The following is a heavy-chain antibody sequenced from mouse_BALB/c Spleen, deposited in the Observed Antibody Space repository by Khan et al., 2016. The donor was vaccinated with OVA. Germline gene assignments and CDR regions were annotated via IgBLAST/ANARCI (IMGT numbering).Heavy chain of an antibody. CDR1: GFSLTTYG. V-gene: IGHV2-6*02. CDR2: IWSDGIT. Sequence: QVQLKQSGPGLVAPSQSLSITCTVSGFSLTTYGVHWVRQPPGKGLEWVVVIWSDGITTYNSALKSRLSISKDNSKSQVFLKMNSLQTDDTAMYYCARGGFYAMDYWGQGTSVTVSS. CDR3: ARGGFYAMDY. J-gene: IGHJ4*01.